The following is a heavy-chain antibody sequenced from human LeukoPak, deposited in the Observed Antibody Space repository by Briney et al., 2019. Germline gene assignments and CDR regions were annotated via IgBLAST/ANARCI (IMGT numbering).Heavy chain of an antibody. CDR3: AKDWYYYDSSGDGGEETNFDY. CDR2: IYYSGST. D-gene: IGHD3-22*01. CDR1: GGSISSYY. V-gene: IGHV4-59*01. J-gene: IGHJ4*02. Sequence: PSETLSLTCTVSGGSISSYYWSWIRQPPGKGLEWIGYIYYSGSTNYNPSLKSRVTISVDTSKNQFSLKLSSVTAADTAVYYCAKDWYYYDSSGDGGEETNFDYWGQGTLVTVSS.